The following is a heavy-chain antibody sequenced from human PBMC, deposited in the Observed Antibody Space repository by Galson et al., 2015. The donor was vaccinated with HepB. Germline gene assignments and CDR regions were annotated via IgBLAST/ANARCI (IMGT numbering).Heavy chain of an antibody. CDR3: ARGYVDTAMVPPYYYYYMDV. V-gene: IGHV1-69*13. Sequence: SVKVSCKASGGTFSSYAISWVRQAPGQGLEWMGGIIPIFGTANYAQKFRGRVTITADESTSTAYMELSSLRSEDTAVYYCARGYVDTAMVPPYYYYYMDVWGKGTTVTVSS. J-gene: IGHJ6*03. D-gene: IGHD5-18*01. CDR2: IIPIFGTA. CDR1: GGTFSSYA.